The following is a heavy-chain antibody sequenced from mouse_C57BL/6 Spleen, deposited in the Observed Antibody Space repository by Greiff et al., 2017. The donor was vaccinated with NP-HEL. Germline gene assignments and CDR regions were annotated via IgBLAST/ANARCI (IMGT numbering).Heavy chain of an antibody. CDR1: GFTFSDYG. J-gene: IGHJ4*01. CDR3: ERRLTYYSNYECYAMDY. Sequence: EVMLVEPGGGLVQPGGSLKLSCAASGFTFSDYGMAWVRQAPRKGPEWVAFISNLAYSIYYADTVTGRFTISRENAKNTLYLEMSSLRSEDTAVYYCERRLTYYSNYECYAMDYWGQGTSVTVSS. D-gene: IGHD2-5*01. CDR2: ISNLAYSI. V-gene: IGHV5-15*01.